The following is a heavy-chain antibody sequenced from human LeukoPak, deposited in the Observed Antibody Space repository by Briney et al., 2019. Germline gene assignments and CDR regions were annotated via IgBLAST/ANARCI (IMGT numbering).Heavy chain of an antibody. CDR3: AFCGGDCGGAFDV. V-gene: IGHV1-8*01. Sequence: ASVKVSCKASGYTFTNYDINWLRQATGQGLEWMAWMTPNSGNTGHAQKFQGRLTMTRDISISTAHMELSSLRSEDTAVYYCAFCGGDCGGAFDVWGQGTMVTVSS. D-gene: IGHD2-21*02. J-gene: IGHJ3*01. CDR2: MTPNSGNT. CDR1: GYTFTNYD.